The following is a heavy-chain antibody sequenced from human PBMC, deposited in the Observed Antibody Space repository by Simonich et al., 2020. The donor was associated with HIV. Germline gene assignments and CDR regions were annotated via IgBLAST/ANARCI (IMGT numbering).Heavy chain of an antibody. CDR3: ARLTAGGLGEYFQH. CDR1: GGSFSGYY. CDR2: INHSGRT. V-gene: IGHV4-34*01. J-gene: IGHJ1*01. D-gene: IGHD6-13*01. Sequence: QVQLQQWGAGLLKPSETLSLTCAVYGGSFSGYYWGWIRQPPGKGLEWIGEINHSGRTNYNPSLKGRVTISVDTSKNQFSLKLSSVTAADTAVYYCARLTAGGLGEYFQHWGQGTLVTVSS.